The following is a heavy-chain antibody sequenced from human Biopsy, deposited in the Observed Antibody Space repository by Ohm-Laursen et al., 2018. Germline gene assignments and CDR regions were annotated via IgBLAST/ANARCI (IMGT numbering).Heavy chain of an antibody. Sequence: SETLSLTCEVSGKTFSDYYWSWIRQPPGKGLDWIGQITQSGRTNYNPSLKSRVNISADNSNNQFSLKLTYVTSADTAVYFCGNEVHGRDYWGLGALVTVSP. CDR2: ITQSGRT. D-gene: IGHD2-15*01. V-gene: IGHV4-34*08. CDR1: GKTFSDYY. CDR3: GNEVHGRDY. J-gene: IGHJ4*02.